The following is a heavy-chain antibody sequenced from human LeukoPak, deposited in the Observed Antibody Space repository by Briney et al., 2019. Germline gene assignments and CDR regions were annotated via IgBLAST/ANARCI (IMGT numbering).Heavy chain of an antibody. J-gene: IGHJ6*02. CDR3: ARVSADYYYGMDV. Sequence: SETLSLTCTVSGGSISSYYWSWIRQPPGKGLEWIGYFYYSGSTNYNPSLKSRVTISVDTSKNQFSLKLSSVTAADTAVYYCARVSADYYYGMDVWGQGTTVTVSS. D-gene: IGHD2-2*01. V-gene: IGHV4-59*08. CDR1: GGSISSYY. CDR2: FYYSGST.